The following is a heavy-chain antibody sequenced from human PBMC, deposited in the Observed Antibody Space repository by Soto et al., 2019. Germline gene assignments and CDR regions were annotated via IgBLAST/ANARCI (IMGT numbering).Heavy chain of an antibody. CDR3: ARAYDFWSGIDY. Sequence: QVQLVESGGGVVQPGRSLRLSCAASGFTFSSYAMHWVRQAPGKGLDWVAVIWNDGGNKYYADSVQGRFTISRDNSKNTLYLQMNSLRAEDKALYYCARAYDFWSGIDYWGQGILVNVSS. V-gene: IGHV3-33*01. CDR2: IWNDGGNK. J-gene: IGHJ4*02. CDR1: GFTFSSYA. D-gene: IGHD3-3*01.